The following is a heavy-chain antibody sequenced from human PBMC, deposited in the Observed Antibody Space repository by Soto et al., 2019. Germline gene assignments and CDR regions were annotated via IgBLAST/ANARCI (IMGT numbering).Heavy chain of an antibody. CDR2: IIXXXXXX. D-gene: IGHD3-22*01. V-gene: IGHV1-69*13. J-gene: IGHJ3*02. CDR3: ARVRRERMTMIVRVGAFDI. CDR1: GGTFSSYA. Sequence: XVKXXXXXSGGTFSSYAINWVRQAXXQXXXWMGGIIXXXXXXXXXXXFQARVTITADDSTTTAYMELSSLRSEDTAVYYCARVRRERMTMIVRVGAFDIWGQGTMVTVSS.